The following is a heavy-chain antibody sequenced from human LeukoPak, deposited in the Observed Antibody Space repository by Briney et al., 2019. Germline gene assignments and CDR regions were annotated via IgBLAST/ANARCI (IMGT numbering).Heavy chain of an antibody. D-gene: IGHD4-17*01. Sequence: GESLKISCKGSGYSFTSYWIGWVRQMPGKGLEWMGIIYPGDSETRYSPSFQGQVTISADKSISTAYLQWSSLKASDTAMYYCAISFGLRHDAFEIWGQGTMVTVSS. J-gene: IGHJ3*02. CDR2: IYPGDSET. CDR1: GYSFTSYW. V-gene: IGHV5-51*01. CDR3: AISFGLRHDAFEI.